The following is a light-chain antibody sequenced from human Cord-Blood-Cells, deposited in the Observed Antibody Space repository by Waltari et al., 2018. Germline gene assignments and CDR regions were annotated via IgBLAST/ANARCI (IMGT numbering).Light chain of an antibody. J-gene: IGKJ4*01. CDR2: WAS. Sequence: DIMSTQSPESLADSLGERAPIHHKSSQSVLFSSNNKNDLAWYQQKPGQPPKLLIYWASTRESGVPDRFSGSGSGTDFTLTISSLQAEDVAVYYCQQYYSTPFTFGGGTKVEIK. CDR3: QQYYSTPFT. V-gene: IGKV4-1*01. CDR1: QSVLFSSNNKND.